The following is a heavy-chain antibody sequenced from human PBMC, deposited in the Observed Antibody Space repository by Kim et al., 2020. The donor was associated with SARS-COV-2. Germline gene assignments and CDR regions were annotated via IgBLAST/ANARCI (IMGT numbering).Heavy chain of an antibody. Sequence: SETLYLTCTVSGGSISSGGYYWSWIRQHPGKGLEWIGYIYYSGSTYYNPSLQSRVTISVDTSKNQFSLTLSSVTAADTAVYYCASAPRITIFGVVNRFDYWGQGTLVTVSS. D-gene: IGHD3-3*01. V-gene: IGHV4-31*03. J-gene: IGHJ4*02. CDR2: IYYSGST. CDR3: ASAPRITIFGVVNRFDY. CDR1: GGSISSGGYY.